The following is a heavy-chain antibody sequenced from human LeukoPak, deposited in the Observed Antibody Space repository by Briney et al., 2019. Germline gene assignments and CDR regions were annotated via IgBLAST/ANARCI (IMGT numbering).Heavy chain of an antibody. J-gene: IGHJ6*03. D-gene: IGHD1-26*01. V-gene: IGHV3-33*06. CDR1: GFTFSSYG. Sequence: GGSLRLSCAASGFTFSSYGMHWDRQAPGKGLEWVAVIWYDGSNKYYADSVKGRFTISRDNSKNTLYLQMNSLRAEDAAVYYCAKDPRGSYSRDYYYYMDVWGKGTTVTVSS. CDR2: IWYDGSNK. CDR3: AKDPRGSYSRDYYYYMDV.